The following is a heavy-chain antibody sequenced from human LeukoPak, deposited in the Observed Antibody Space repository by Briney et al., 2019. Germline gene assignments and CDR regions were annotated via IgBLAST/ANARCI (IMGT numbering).Heavy chain of an antibody. CDR2: FDPEDGET. J-gene: IGHJ6*02. D-gene: IGHD3-10*01. V-gene: IGHV1-24*01. CDR1: GYTLTELS. CDR3: ATGGGWFGERQAYYYGMDV. Sequence: GASVKVSCKVSGYTLTELSMHWVRQAPGKGLEGMGGFDPEDGETIYAQKFQGRATMTEDTSTDTAYMELSSLRSEDTAVYYCATGGGWFGERQAYYYGMDVWGQGTTVTVSS.